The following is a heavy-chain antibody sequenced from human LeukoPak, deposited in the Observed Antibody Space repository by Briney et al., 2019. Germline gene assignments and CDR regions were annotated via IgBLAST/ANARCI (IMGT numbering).Heavy chain of an antibody. Sequence: SETLSLTCAVYGGSFSGYYWSWIRQPPGKGLEWFGEINHSGSTNYNPSLKSRVTISVDTSKNQFSLKLSSVTAADTAVYYCARGEVRCSSTSCYVGWFDPWGQGTLVTVSS. CDR1: GGSFSGYY. CDR2: INHSGST. J-gene: IGHJ5*02. D-gene: IGHD2-2*01. V-gene: IGHV4-34*01. CDR3: ARGEVRCSSTSCYVGWFDP.